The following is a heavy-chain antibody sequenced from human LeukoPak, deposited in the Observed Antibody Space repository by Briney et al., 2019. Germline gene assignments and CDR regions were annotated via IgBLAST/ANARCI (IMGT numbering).Heavy chain of an antibody. V-gene: IGHV3-23*01. CDR2: ISGSGGST. Sequence: HPGGSLRLSCAASGFTFSSYAMSWVRQAPGKGLEWVSAISGSGGSTYYADSVKGRFTISRDNSKNTLYLQMNSLRAEDTAVYYCAIVGEMATITDYWGQGTLVTVSS. CDR1: GFTFSSYA. CDR3: AIVGEMATITDY. J-gene: IGHJ4*02. D-gene: IGHD5-24*01.